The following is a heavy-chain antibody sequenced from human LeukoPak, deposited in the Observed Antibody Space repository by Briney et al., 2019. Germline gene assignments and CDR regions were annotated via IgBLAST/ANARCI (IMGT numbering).Heavy chain of an antibody. J-gene: IGHJ6*02. V-gene: IGHV4-4*07. D-gene: IGHD3-10*01. CDR1: SASISSYY. CDR2: IYTSGST. CDR3: TRDMLVRGYYYGMDV. Sequence: KASETLSLTCTVSSASISSYYWSWIRQPAGKGLEWIGRIYTSGSTNYSPSLKSRVTMSLDTSKNQFSLNLNSVTAADTAVYYCTRDMLVRGYYYGMDVWGQGTTVTVSS.